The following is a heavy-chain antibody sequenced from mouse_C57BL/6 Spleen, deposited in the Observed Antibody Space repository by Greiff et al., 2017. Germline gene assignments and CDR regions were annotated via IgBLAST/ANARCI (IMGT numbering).Heavy chain of an antibody. V-gene: IGHV1-80*01. D-gene: IGHD1-1*01. CDR1: GYAFSSYW. Sequence: VKLMESGAELVKPGASVKISCKASGYAFSSYWMNWVKQRPGKGLEWIGQIYPGDGDTNYNGKFKGKATLTADKASSTAYMQLSSLTSEASAVYFCAREDYGSSSWFAYWGQGTLVTVSA. CDR3: AREDYGSSSWFAY. J-gene: IGHJ3*01. CDR2: IYPGDGDT.